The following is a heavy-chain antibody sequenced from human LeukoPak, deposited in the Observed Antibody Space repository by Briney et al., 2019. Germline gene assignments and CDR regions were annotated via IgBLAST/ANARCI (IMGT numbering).Heavy chain of an antibody. Sequence: GGSLRLSCSASGFTFSDYYMSWIRQPPGKGLEWISYISSSGDAIYYADSVRGRFTISRDNAKNSLYLQLNSLRAEDMALYYCAKGISSSWYYSYDYWGQGTLVTVSS. D-gene: IGHD6-13*01. CDR3: AKGISSSWYYSYDY. V-gene: IGHV3-11*01. CDR1: GFTFSDYY. CDR2: ISSSGDAI. J-gene: IGHJ4*02.